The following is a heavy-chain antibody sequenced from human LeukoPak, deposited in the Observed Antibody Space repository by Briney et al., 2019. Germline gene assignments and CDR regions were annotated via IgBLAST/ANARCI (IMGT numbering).Heavy chain of an antibody. CDR2: IYYSGST. V-gene: IGHV4-61*08. CDR1: GASIRRADYY. J-gene: IGHJ5*02. D-gene: IGHD3-16*01. CDR3: ARVSRAGRGESNP. Sequence: SETLSLTCTVSGASIRRADYYWGWIRQSPGKGLEWIGYIYYSGSTNYDPSLKSRVTISVDTSTNQLSLKLSSVTAADTAIYYCARVSRAGRGESNPWGQGTLVTVSS.